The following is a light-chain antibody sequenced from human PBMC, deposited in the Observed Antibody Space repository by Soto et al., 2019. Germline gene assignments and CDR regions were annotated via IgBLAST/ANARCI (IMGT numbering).Light chain of an antibody. CDR2: EVS. CDR1: SSDVGGYNY. Sequence: QSALTQPASLSGSPGQSITISCTGTSSDVGGYNYVSWYQQHPGKAPKLMIYEVSNRPSGVSNRFSGSKSGNTASLTISGLQAEDEADYYYSSYTSISTLVFGGGTKLTVL. CDR3: SSYTSISTLV. J-gene: IGLJ2*01. V-gene: IGLV2-14*01.